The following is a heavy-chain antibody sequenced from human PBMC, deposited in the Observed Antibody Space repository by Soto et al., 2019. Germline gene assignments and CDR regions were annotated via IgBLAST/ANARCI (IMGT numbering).Heavy chain of an antibody. J-gene: IGHJ3*02. Sequence: PGGSLRLSCAASGFTFSSYSMNWVRQAPGKGLEWVSFISGSRSTIYYADSVKGRFTISRDNAKNSLSLQMNSLRAEDTAVYYCAREWDCSSFICPHAFDTWGQGTMVTVSS. CDR3: AREWDCSSFICPHAFDT. V-gene: IGHV3-48*01. CDR2: ISGSRSTI. CDR1: GFTFSSYS. D-gene: IGHD2-2*01.